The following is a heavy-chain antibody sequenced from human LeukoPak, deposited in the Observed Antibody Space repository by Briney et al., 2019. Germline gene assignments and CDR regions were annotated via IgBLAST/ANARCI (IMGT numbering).Heavy chain of an antibody. Sequence: SETLSLTCTVSGGSITTNYWSWVRQPPGKGLDWIGYVYHTGSTNYSPSLESRITISVDPSKNQFSLKLRSLTAADTAVYYCARTSSSWLYFDYWGQGIRVTVSS. D-gene: IGHD6-13*01. CDR3: ARTSSSWLYFDY. CDR2: VYHTGST. J-gene: IGHJ4*02. V-gene: IGHV4-59*01. CDR1: GGSITTNY.